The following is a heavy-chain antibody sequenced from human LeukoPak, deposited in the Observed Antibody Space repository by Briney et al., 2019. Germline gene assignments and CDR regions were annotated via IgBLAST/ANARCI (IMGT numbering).Heavy chain of an antibody. CDR2: ISSDGSST. V-gene: IGHV3-74*01. Sequence: PGGSLRLSCAASGFTFSSYWMHWVRQAPGKGLVWVSRISSDGSSTSYADSVKGRFTISRDNAKNTLYLQMNSLRAEDTAVYYCARADYGSGWGQGTLVTVSS. CDR1: GFTFSSYW. CDR3: ARADYGSG. D-gene: IGHD4-17*01. J-gene: IGHJ4*02.